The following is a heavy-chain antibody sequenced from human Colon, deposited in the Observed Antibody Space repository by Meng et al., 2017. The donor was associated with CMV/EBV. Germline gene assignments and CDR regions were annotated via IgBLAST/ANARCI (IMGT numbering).Heavy chain of an antibody. D-gene: IGHD2-15*01. V-gene: IGHV1-3*01. CDR3: AREPPLGGYFDY. CDR2: VDCGNGNT. CDR1: GYTFTDHA. Sequence: KASGYTFTDHAIHWVRQAPGQRLEWMGWVDCGNGNTKYSQKFQDRVIITRDTSATTVYMELSSLKSEDTAVYYCAREPPLGGYFDYWGQGTLVTVSS. J-gene: IGHJ4*02.